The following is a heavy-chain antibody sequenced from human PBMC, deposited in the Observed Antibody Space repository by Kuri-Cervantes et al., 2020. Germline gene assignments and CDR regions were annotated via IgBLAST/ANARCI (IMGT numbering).Heavy chain of an antibody. CDR2: IYYSGST. Sequence: SETLSLTCTVSGGSIRSGGYYWSWIRQHPGKGLEWIGYIYYSGSTYYNPSLKSRVTISVDTSKNQFSLKLSSVTAADTAVYYCARSSSAMAYAGTGAFDIWGQGTMVTVSS. CDR1: GGSIRSGGYY. V-gene: IGHV4-31*03. CDR3: ARSSSAMAYAGTGAFDI. J-gene: IGHJ3*02. D-gene: IGHD6-13*01.